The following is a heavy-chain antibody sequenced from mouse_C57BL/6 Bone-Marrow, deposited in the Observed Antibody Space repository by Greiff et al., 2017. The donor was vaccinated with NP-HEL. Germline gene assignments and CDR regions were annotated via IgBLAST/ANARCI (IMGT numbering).Heavy chain of an antibody. J-gene: IGHJ3*01. CDR1: GYTFTSYW. CDR3: ARWGWLIPFAY. Sequence: VQLQQPGAELVKPGASVKLSCKASGYTFTSYWMHWVKQRPGQGLEWIGMIHPNSGSTNYNEKFKSKATLTVDKSSSTAYMQLSSLTSEDSAVYYWARWGWLIPFAYWGQGTLVTVSA. V-gene: IGHV1-64*01. D-gene: IGHD2-3*01. CDR2: IHPNSGST.